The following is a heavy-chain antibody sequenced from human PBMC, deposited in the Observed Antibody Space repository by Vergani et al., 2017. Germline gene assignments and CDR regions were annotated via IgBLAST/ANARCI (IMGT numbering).Heavy chain of an antibody. J-gene: IGHJ4*02. V-gene: IGHV3-33*01. CDR1: GFTFSSYG. CDR3: ARDMILDDYGGNDY. Sequence: QVQLVESGGGVVQPGRSLRLSCAAPGFTFSSYGMHWVRQAPGKGLEWVAVIWYDGSNKYYADSVKGRFTISRDNSKNTLSLQMNSLRAEATAVYYCARDMILDDYGGNDYWGQGTLVTVSS. CDR2: IWYDGSNK. D-gene: IGHD4-23*01.